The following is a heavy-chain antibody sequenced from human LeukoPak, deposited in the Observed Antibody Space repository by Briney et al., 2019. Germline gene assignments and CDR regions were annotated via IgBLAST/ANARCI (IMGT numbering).Heavy chain of an antibody. V-gene: IGHV1-2*02. CDR2: INPNSGAT. J-gene: IGHJ4*02. D-gene: IGHD3-3*01. CDR3: ARDKSTTVRFLQYY. CDR1: GYTFNDYY. Sequence: GASVKVSCKASGYTFNDYYMHWVRQAPGQGLEWMGWINPNSGATKYAQKFQGRVSMTRDMSISTAYMELSSLRSDDTAVYYCARDKSTTVRFLQYYWGQGTLVTVSS.